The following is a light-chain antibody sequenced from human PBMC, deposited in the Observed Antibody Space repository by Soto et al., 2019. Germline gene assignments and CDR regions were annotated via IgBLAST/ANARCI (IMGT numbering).Light chain of an antibody. Sequence: EVVMTQSPATVSVFPGEGVTLSCRASQAISTDLDWYQQKPGQAPRLLIYGASTRATGVPDRFSGGGSGPEFILPISSMQSEDFALYYCQQNNKWPPVTFGGGTKVEIK. V-gene: IGKV3-15*01. J-gene: IGKJ4*01. CDR1: QAISTD. CDR2: GAS. CDR3: QQNNKWPPVT.